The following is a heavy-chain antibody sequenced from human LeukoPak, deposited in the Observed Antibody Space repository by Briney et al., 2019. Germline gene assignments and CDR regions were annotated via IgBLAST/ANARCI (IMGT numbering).Heavy chain of an antibody. D-gene: IGHD6-19*01. CDR2: IYYSGST. J-gene: IGHJ4*02. CDR1: GGSISSSNYY. Sequence: PSETLSLTCTVSGGSISSSNYYWGWIRQPPGKGLEWIGSIYYSGSTSYNPSLKSRVTISADTSKNQFSLKLSSVTAADTAVYYCARNFSSGWFDYWGQGTLVTVSS. CDR3: ARNFSSGWFDY. V-gene: IGHV4-39*07.